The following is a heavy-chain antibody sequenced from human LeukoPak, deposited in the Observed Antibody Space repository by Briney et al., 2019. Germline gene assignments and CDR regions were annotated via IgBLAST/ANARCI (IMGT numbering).Heavy chain of an antibody. J-gene: IGHJ4*02. V-gene: IGHV3-74*01. CDR3: ARDVGNFDY. CDR2: INGDGIST. CDR1: RFTLYNYW. Sequence: GVSLTLSCAASRFTLYNYWMQWVRQAPGKGRVGVSRINGDGISTGYAVSVKGRFTVSRDNAKKTLYLQMNSLRAEDTAVYYCARDVGNFDYWGQGTLVSVSS.